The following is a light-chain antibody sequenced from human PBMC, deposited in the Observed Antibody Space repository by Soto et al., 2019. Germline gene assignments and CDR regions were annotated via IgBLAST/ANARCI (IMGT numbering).Light chain of an antibody. CDR3: QQYNNWPRT. V-gene: IGKV3-15*01. CDR1: QSVSSD. Sequence: EIVMTQSPATLSVSPCERATHSCRASQSVSSDLAWYHQKPGQAPRLLIYGASTRATGIPARFSGSGSGTEFTLTINSLQSEDFAVYYCQQYNNWPRTFGQGTKVDIK. J-gene: IGKJ1*01. CDR2: GAS.